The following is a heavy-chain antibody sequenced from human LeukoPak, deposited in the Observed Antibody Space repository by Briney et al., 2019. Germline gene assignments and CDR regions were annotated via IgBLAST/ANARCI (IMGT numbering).Heavy chain of an antibody. Sequence: SQTLSLTCAISGDSVSSNSAAWNWSRQSPSRGLEWPGRTYYRSKWYNDYAVSVKGRITINPDTSKNQFSLQLNSVTPEDTAVYYCAGRVGYCTSTSCPPDYWGQGTLVTVSS. CDR2: TYYRSKWYN. D-gene: IGHD2-2*01. V-gene: IGHV6-1*01. CDR3: AGRVGYCTSTSCPPDY. J-gene: IGHJ4*02. CDR1: GDSVSSNSAA.